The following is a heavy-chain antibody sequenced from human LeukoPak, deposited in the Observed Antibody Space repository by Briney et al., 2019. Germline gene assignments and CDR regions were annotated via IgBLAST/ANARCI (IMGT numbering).Heavy chain of an antibody. V-gene: IGHV3-48*01. J-gene: IGHJ3*02. D-gene: IGHD3-3*01. CDR3: AREDYDFWSGYPRLYYGGAFDI. CDR1: GFTFSSYS. Sequence: GGSLRLSCAASGFTFSSYSMNWVRQAPGKGLEWVSYISSSSSTIYYADSVKGRFTISRDNAKNSLYLQMNSLRAEDTAVYYCAREDYDFWSGYPRLYYGGAFDIWGQGTMVTVSS. CDR2: ISSSSSTI.